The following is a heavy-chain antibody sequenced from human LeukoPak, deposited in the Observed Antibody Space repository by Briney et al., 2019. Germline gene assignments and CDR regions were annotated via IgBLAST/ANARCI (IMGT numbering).Heavy chain of an antibody. Sequence: SETLSLTCTVSGGSISSGGYYWSWIRQHPGKGLEWIGYIYYRGSTYYNPSLKSRVTISVDTSKNQFSLKLSSVTAADTAVYYCARGRAYCSSTSCRHRWFDPWGQGTLVTVSS. CDR2: IYYRGST. D-gene: IGHD2-2*01. CDR3: ARGRAYCSSTSCRHRWFDP. CDR1: GGSISSGGYY. V-gene: IGHV4-31*03. J-gene: IGHJ5*02.